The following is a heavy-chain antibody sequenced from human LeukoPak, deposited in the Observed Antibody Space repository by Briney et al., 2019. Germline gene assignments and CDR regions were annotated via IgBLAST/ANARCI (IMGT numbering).Heavy chain of an antibody. CDR3: ARSGHDAFDI. Sequence: GGSLRLSCAASGFTFNSNGMHWVRQAPGKGLEWVAVIWYDGSNKYYADSVKGRFTISRDNSKNTLYLQMNSLRAEDTAVYYCARSGHDAFDIWGQGTMVTVSS. J-gene: IGHJ3*02. CDR1: GFTFNSNG. CDR2: IWYDGSNK. V-gene: IGHV3-33*01. D-gene: IGHD3-10*01.